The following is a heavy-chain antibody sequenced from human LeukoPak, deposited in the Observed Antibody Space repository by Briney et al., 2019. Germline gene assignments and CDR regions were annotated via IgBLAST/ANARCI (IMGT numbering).Heavy chain of an antibody. J-gene: IGHJ4*02. Sequence: GGSLRLSCAASGFTFSSYWMSWVRQAPGKGLEWVANIKQDGSEKYYVDSVKGRFTISRDNAKNSLYLQMNSLRAEGTAVYYCARDRYNLAWLRSHFDYWGQGTLVTVSS. CDR1: GFTFSSYW. CDR3: ARDRYNLAWLRSHFDY. CDR2: IKQDGSEK. V-gene: IGHV3-7*01. D-gene: IGHD5-12*01.